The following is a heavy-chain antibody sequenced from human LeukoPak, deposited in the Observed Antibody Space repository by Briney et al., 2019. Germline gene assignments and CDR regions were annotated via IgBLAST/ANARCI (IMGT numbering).Heavy chain of an antibody. J-gene: IGHJ6*02. CDR2: ISYDGRYQ. Sequence: GGSLRLSCAASGFTFNRYRMHWVRQAPGKGLEWVAVISYDGRYQFYADSVKGRFTISRDNSKNTLYLQMNSLRAEDTAVYYRARVKVNYAGMDVWGQGTTVTVSS. CDR1: GFTFNRYR. CDR3: ARVKVNYAGMDV. D-gene: IGHD3-16*01. V-gene: IGHV3-30*14.